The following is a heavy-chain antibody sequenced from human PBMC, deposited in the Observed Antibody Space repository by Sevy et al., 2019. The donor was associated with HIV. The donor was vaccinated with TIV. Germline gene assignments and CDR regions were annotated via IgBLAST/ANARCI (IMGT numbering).Heavy chain of an antibody. CDR1: GFTFSNYG. CDR3: ARGGDFNDRSAKRDFDY. D-gene: IGHD3-22*01. V-gene: IGHV3-33*01. Sequence: GGSLRLSCAASGFTFSNYGMHWVRQAPGKGLEWVAVIWNDGSNKYYADSVKGRFTISRDNSKNTLYLQMNSLRVEDTAVYFCARGGDFNDRSAKRDFDYWGQGTWSPSPQ. J-gene: IGHJ4*02. CDR2: IWNDGSNK.